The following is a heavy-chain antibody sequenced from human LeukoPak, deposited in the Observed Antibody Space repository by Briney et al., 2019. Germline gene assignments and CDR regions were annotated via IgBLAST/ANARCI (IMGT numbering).Heavy chain of an antibody. CDR2: ISASGDTT. J-gene: IGHJ4*02. Sequence: GGSLRLSCAASGFTFSSFAMTWVRQAPGKGLEWVSSISASGDTTWYADSVKGRFTISRDNSKNTLYLQMNSLRAEDTAVYYCAKDRIAVAGTFHFDYWGQGTLVTVSS. CDR3: AKDRIAVAGTFHFDY. CDR1: GFTFSSFA. V-gene: IGHV3-23*01. D-gene: IGHD6-19*01.